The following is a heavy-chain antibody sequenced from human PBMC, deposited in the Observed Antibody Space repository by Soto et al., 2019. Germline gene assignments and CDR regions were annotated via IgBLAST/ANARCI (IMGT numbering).Heavy chain of an antibody. D-gene: IGHD3-10*01. Sequence: QVQLQQWGAGLLKPSETLSLTCAVYGGSFSGYYWSWIRQPPGKGLEWIGEINHSGSTNYNPSLRRRAPRSLHTYKNQFPLKLSSVPAADTAVYYCARAKRRITMVRGVITHLNWFDPWGQGTLVTVSS. J-gene: IGHJ5*02. CDR1: GGSFSGYY. V-gene: IGHV4-34*01. CDR2: INHSGST. CDR3: ARAKRRITMVRGVITHLNWFDP.